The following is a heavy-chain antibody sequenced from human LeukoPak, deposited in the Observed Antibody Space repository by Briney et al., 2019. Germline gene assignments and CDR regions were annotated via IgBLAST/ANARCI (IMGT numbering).Heavy chain of an antibody. CDR1: GFTFSSYG. CDR3: AKVLLWFGEFSHFDY. Sequence: GGSLRLSCAASGFTFSSYGMYWVRQAPGKGLEWVAFIRYDGSDKYYADSVKGRFTISRDNSKNKLYLQMNSLRAEDTAVYYCAKVLLWFGEFSHFDYWGQGTLVTVSS. D-gene: IGHD3-10*01. CDR2: IRYDGSDK. J-gene: IGHJ4*02. V-gene: IGHV3-30*02.